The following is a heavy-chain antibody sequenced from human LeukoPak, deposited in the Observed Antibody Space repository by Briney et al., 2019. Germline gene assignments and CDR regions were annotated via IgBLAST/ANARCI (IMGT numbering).Heavy chain of an antibody. J-gene: IGHJ4*02. V-gene: IGHV4-39*01. D-gene: IGHD3-22*01. CDR3: ARLVGPYYYDSSGYQGYYFDY. Sequence: PSETLSLTCTVSGGSISSSSYYWGWIRQPPGKGLEWIGSIYYSGSTYYNPSLKSRVTISVDTSKNQFSLKLSSVTAADTAVYYCARLVGPYYYDSSGYQGYYFDYWGQGTLVTVSS. CDR1: GGSISSSSYY. CDR2: IYYSGST.